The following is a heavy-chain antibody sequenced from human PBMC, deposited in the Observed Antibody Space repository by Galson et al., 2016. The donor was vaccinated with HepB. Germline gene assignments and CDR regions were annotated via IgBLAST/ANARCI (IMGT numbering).Heavy chain of an antibody. CDR1: GFTFSYAW. CDR3: ARDPGFRNGMNV. V-gene: IGHV3-53*01. J-gene: IGHJ6*02. CDR2: SYADGRT. Sequence: SLRLSCAASGFTFSYAWMSWVRQAPGKGLEWLSVSYADGRTYYAESVRGRFTISRDNSKNTLFLQMNNLSAEDTAVYYCARDPGFRNGMNVWGQGTTVTVSS.